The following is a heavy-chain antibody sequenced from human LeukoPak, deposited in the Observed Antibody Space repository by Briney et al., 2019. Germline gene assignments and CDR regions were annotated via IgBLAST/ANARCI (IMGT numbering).Heavy chain of an antibody. J-gene: IGHJ5*02. Sequence: GASVKVSCKASGYTFTSYAMHWVRQAPGQRLEWMGWINAGNGNTKYSQKFQGRVTITRDTSASTAYMELSSLRSEDTAVYYCARADIVVVPAAIHPYNWFDPWGQGTLVTVSS. V-gene: IGHV1-3*01. CDR2: INAGNGNT. CDR3: ARADIVVVPAAIHPYNWFDP. D-gene: IGHD2-2*01. CDR1: GYTFTSYA.